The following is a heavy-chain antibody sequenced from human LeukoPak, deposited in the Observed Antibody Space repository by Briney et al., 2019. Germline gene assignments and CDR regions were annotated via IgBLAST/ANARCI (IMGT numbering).Heavy chain of an antibody. CDR3: AGRYCSGGCYPERNFLGP. CDR1: GASIRSYY. J-gene: IGHJ5*02. V-gene: IGHV4-59*01. CDR2: IYDSGST. Sequence: SETLSLTCSVSGASIRSYYWSWIRQPPGEGLEWIGYIYDSGSTNYNPSLKSRVTISVDTSKNQISLKMSSVTAADTAVYYCAGRYCSGGCYPERNFLGPWGEGTLVTVSS. D-gene: IGHD2-15*01.